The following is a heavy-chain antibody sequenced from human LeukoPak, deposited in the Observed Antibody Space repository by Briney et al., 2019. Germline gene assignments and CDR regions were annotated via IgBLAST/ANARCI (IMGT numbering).Heavy chain of an antibody. CDR3: AKSEEESFDY. CDR1: GFTFNNYG. Sequence: GGSLRLSCAASGFTFNNYGMHWVRQAPGKGLEWVAVISYDGSNKYYADSVKGRFTISRDNSKNTLYLQMNSLRAEDTAVYYCAKSEEESFDYWGQGTLVTVSS. V-gene: IGHV3-30*18. CDR2: ISYDGSNK. J-gene: IGHJ4*02.